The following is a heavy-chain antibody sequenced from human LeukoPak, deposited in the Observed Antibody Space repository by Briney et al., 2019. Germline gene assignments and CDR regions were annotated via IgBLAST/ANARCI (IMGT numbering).Heavy chain of an antibody. Sequence: PSETLSLTCTVSGDSISSYYWSWVRQPPEKGLEWIGYIYYSGSTNYNPSLKSRVTISVDTPKTQFSLKMNSVTAADTAVYYCARLQRITMAGPDYWYFDLWGRGTLVTVSS. CDR1: GDSISSYY. CDR2: IYYSGST. V-gene: IGHV4-59*01. J-gene: IGHJ2*01. CDR3: ARLQRITMAGPDYWYFDL. D-gene: IGHD3-10*01.